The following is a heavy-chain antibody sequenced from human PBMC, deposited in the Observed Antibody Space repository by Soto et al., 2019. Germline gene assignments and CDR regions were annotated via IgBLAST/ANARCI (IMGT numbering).Heavy chain of an antibody. D-gene: IGHD3-10*01. CDR2: ISGSGGST. V-gene: IGHV3-23*01. J-gene: IGHJ2*01. Sequence: EVQLLESGGGLVQPGGSLRLSCAASGFTFSSYAMSWVRQAPGKGLEWVSAISGSGGSTYYSDSVKGRFTISRDNSKNTLYLQMNRLRAEDTAVYYCAKGESAMGRGDAHWYFDLWGRGTLVTVSS. CDR3: AKGESAMGRGDAHWYFDL. CDR1: GFTFSSYA.